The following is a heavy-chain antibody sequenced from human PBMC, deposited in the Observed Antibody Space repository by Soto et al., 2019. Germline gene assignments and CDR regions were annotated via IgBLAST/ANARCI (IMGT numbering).Heavy chain of an antibody. V-gene: IGHV3-23*01. Sequence: LRLSCAASGFTFSSYAMSWVRQAPGKGLEWVSAISGSGGSTYYADSVKGRFTISRDNSKNTLYLQMNSLRAEDTAVYYCAKVRGSSSSPYYYYGMDVWGQGTKVTVSS. CDR1: GFTFSSYA. J-gene: IGHJ6*02. CDR2: ISGSGGST. D-gene: IGHD6-6*01. CDR3: AKVRGSSSSPYYYYGMDV.